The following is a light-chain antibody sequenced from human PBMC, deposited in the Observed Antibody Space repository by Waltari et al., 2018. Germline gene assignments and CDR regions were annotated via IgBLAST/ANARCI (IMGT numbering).Light chain of an antibody. CDR3: AAWDDSLSGRV. CDR1: SSNIGGHS. Sequence: QSVLTQPPSASGTPGPRVTVSCSRRSSNIGGHSVSWVQPHPGTAPNVLIYSDNQRPSGIPDRFSGSKSGTSASLAISGLRSEDEADYYCAAWDDSLSGRVFGGGTKLTVL. CDR2: SDN. V-gene: IGLV1-47*01. J-gene: IGLJ3*02.